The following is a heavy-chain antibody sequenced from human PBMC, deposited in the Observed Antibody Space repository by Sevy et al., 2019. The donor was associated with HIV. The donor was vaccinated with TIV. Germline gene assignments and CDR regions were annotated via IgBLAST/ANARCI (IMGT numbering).Heavy chain of an antibody. Sequence: GGSLRLSCAASGFTFDDYTMHWVRQAPGKGLEWVSLISWDGGSTYYADSVKGRFTISRDNSKNSLYLQMNSLRTEDTALYYCAKGNYDSSGYYFDYWGQVTLVTVSS. CDR3: AKGNYDSSGYYFDY. V-gene: IGHV3-43*01. CDR1: GFTFDDYT. CDR2: ISWDGGST. J-gene: IGHJ4*02. D-gene: IGHD3-22*01.